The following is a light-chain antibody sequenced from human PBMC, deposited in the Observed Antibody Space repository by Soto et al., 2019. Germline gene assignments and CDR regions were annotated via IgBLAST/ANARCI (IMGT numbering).Light chain of an antibody. CDR3: QQYGISPRT. Sequence: IVLTHSPGTLSLSPWERATLSCRTSQSVSSNYLAWYQQKPGQAPRLFIYGASSRATGIPDRFSGSGSGTDFTLTISRLEPEDFAVYYCQQYGISPRTFGQGTKVDIK. CDR2: GAS. CDR1: QSVSSNY. V-gene: IGKV3-20*01. J-gene: IGKJ1*01.